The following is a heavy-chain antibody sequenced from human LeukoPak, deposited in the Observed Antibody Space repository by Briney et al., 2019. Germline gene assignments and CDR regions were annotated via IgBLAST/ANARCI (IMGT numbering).Heavy chain of an antibody. J-gene: IGHJ1*01. Sequence: PGGSLRLSCAAAVFTSISYAMNWVRPAPGGGREWVSVIRGSGSYAYYADPVEGRFTISRDNSKNTLYLQMNSLRAEDTAVYYCAKEGGGSSNRYFQHWGQGTLVTVSS. D-gene: IGHD2-15*01. CDR2: IRGSGSYA. V-gene: IGHV3-23*01. CDR1: VFTSISYA. CDR3: AKEGGGSSNRYFQH.